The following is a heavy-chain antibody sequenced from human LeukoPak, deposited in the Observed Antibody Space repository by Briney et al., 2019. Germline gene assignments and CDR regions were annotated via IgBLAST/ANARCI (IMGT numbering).Heavy chain of an antibody. D-gene: IGHD3-10*01. V-gene: IGHV3-30*02. J-gene: IGHJ3*02. Sequence: GGSLRLSCAASGFTFSSYGMHWVRQAPGKGLEWVAFIRYDGSNKYYADSVKGRFTISRDNSKNTLYLQMNSLRAEDTAVYYCARDPTMVRGVKEGAFDIWGQGTMVTVPS. CDR3: ARDPTMVRGVKEGAFDI. CDR1: GFTFSSYG. CDR2: IRYDGSNK.